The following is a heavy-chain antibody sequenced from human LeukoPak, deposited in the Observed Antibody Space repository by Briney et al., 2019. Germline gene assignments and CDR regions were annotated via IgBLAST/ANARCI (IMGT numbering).Heavy chain of an antibody. J-gene: IGHJ4*02. CDR3: ARRAGAYSHPYDY. CDR1: GLTLSNYW. CDR2: IYSDNT. V-gene: IGHV3-53*01. D-gene: IGHD4/OR15-4a*01. Sequence: GGSLRLSCVAPGLTLSNYWMSWVRQAPGKGLEWVSFIYSDNTHYSDSVKGRFTISRDNSKNTLYLQMNSLRAEDTAVYYCARRAGAYSHPYDYWGQGTLVTVSS.